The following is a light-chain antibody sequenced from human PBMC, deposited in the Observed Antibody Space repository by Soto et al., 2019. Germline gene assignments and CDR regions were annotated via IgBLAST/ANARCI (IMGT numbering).Light chain of an antibody. J-gene: IGKJ1*01. CDR1: QSISSW. CDR2: DAS. Sequence: DIQMTQSPSTLSASVGDRVTITCRASQSISSWLAWYQQKPGKAPKLLTYDASSLESGVPSRFSGSGSGTDFTLTISRLQPEDFATYYCLQLYNFSWTFGQGTKVDIK. CDR3: LQLYNFSWT. V-gene: IGKV1-5*01.